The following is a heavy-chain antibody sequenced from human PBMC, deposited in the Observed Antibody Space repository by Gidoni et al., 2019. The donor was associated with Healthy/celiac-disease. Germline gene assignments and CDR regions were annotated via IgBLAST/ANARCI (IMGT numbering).Heavy chain of an antibody. Sequence: QVTLKESGPVLVKPTETLTLTCTVSGFSLSNARMGVSWIRQPPGKALEWLAHIFSNDEKSYSTSLKSRLTISKDTSKSQVVLTMTNMDPVDTATYYCARMIDDILTGYYTAGGYWFDPWGQGTLVTVSS. V-gene: IGHV2-26*01. CDR3: ARMIDDILTGYYTAGGYWFDP. CDR1: GFSLSNARMG. D-gene: IGHD3-9*01. CDR2: IFSNDEK. J-gene: IGHJ5*02.